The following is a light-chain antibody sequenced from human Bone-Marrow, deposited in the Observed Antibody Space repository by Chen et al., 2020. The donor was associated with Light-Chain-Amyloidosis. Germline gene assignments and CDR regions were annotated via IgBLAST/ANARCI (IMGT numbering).Light chain of an antibody. Sequence: QSVLTQPPSASGTPGQRVTISCSGSSSNIGSNYLYWYQQLPGTAPKLLIYRNNQRPSGVPDRFSGSQSGTSASLAISWLRSEDEADYYCAAWDDSLSRVFGGGTKLTVL. CDR1: SSNIGSNY. J-gene: IGLJ3*02. V-gene: IGLV1-47*01. CDR2: RNN. CDR3: AAWDDSLSRV.